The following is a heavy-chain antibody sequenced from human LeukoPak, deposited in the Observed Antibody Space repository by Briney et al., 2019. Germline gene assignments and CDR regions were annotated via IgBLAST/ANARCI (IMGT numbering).Heavy chain of an antibody. CDR1: GGSFSDYQ. Sequence: NSSETLSLTCAVYGGSFSDYQWSWICQPPGKGLEWIGEINHSGSTNYNPSLKSRVTISVDTSKKQFSLKLTSVTAADTAVYYCARRVTTRLPFRYWGQGTLVTVSS. CDR2: INHSGST. CDR3: ARRVTTRLPFRY. V-gene: IGHV4-34*01. D-gene: IGHD4-17*01. J-gene: IGHJ4*02.